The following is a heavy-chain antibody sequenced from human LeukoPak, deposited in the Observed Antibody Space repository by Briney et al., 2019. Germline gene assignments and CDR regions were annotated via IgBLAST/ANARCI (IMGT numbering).Heavy chain of an antibody. Sequence: SETLSLTCTVSGGSISSSSYYWGWIRQPPGKGLEWIGSIYYSGSTYYDPSLKSRVTISVDTSKNQFSLKLSSVTAADTAVYYCARRSSSWYYFDYWGQGTLVTVSS. CDR2: IYYSGST. CDR3: ARRSSSWYYFDY. J-gene: IGHJ4*02. CDR1: GGSISSSSYY. V-gene: IGHV4-39*01. D-gene: IGHD6-13*01.